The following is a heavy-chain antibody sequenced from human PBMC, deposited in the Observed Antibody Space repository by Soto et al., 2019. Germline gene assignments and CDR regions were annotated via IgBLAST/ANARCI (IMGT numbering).Heavy chain of an antibody. V-gene: IGHV4-4*02. CDR3: ARGANLYYFDY. CDR1: SGSISRGNW. Sequence: SSETLSLTCAVSSGSISRGNWWSWVRQSPGEGLEWIGEIYHSGSTNYNPSIKSRVTMSVDKSKSQFSLQLRSVTAADTAVYYCARGANLYYFDYWGQGSLVTVSS. J-gene: IGHJ4*01. CDR2: IYHSGST.